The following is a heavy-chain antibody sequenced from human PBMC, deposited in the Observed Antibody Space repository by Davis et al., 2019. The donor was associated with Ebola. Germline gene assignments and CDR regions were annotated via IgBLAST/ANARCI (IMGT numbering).Heavy chain of an antibody. J-gene: IGHJ4*02. D-gene: IGHD1-7*01. V-gene: IGHV4-34*01. CDR3: ARKTRGSDY. Sequence: PSETLSLTCAVYGGSFSGYYWSWIRQPPGKGLEWIGEINHSGSTNYNPSLKSRVTISVDTSKNRFSLKLSSVTAADTAVYYCARKTRGSDYWGQGTLVTVSS. CDR2: INHSGST. CDR1: GGSFSGYY.